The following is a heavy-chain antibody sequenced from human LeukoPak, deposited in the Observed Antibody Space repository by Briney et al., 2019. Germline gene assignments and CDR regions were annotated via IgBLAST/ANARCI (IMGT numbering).Heavy chain of an antibody. J-gene: IGHJ4*02. CDR3: ATYSSSYYYFVY. V-gene: IGHV3-15*01. CDR1: GLTFRNAW. CDR2: TDGGTT. Sequence: GGSLRLSCAASGLTFRNAWMSWVRQAPGKGLEWVGRTDGGTTDYGARVKGRFTISRDDSKNTLFLQMNSLQTEDAALYYCATYSSSYYYFVYWGQGTLVTVSS. D-gene: IGHD6-13*01.